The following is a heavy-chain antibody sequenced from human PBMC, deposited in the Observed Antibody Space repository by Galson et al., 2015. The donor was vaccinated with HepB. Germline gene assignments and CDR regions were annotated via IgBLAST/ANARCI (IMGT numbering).Heavy chain of an antibody. CDR3: AAEPYSSSSQNYYYYGMDV. J-gene: IGHJ6*02. CDR2: IVVGSGNT. D-gene: IGHD6-6*01. V-gene: IGHV1-58*02. CDR1: GFTFTSSA. Sequence: SVKVSCKASGFTFTSSAMQWVRQARGQRLEWIGWIVVGSGNTNYAQKFQERVTITRDMSTSTAYMELSSLRSEDTAVYYCAAEPYSSSSQNYYYYGMDVWGQGTTVTVSS.